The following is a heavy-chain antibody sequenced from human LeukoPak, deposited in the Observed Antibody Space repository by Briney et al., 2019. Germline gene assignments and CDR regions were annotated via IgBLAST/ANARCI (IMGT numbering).Heavy chain of an antibody. CDR3: ARDGDYDFWSGASYYYYGMDV. J-gene: IGHJ6*02. Sequence: ASVKVSCKASGYTFTNYGISWVRQAPGQGLEWMGWISAYNGNTNYAQKLQGRVTMTTDTSTSTAYMELRSLRSDDTAVYYCARDGDYDFWSGASYYYYGMDVWGQGTTVTVSS. CDR2: ISAYNGNT. V-gene: IGHV1-18*01. D-gene: IGHD3-3*01. CDR1: GYTFTNYG.